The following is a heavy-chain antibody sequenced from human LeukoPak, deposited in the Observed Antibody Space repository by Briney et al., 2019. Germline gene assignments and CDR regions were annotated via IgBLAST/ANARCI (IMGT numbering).Heavy chain of an antibody. D-gene: IGHD1-26*01. J-gene: IGHJ4*02. V-gene: IGHV3-9*01. Sequence: PGGSLRLSCAASGFTFDDYAMHWVRQAPGKGLEWVSGISWNSGSIGYADSVKGRFTVSRDNAKNSLYLQMNSLRAEDTALYYCAKDMGNWGQGTLVTVSS. CDR1: GFTFDDYA. CDR2: ISWNSGSI. CDR3: AKDMGN.